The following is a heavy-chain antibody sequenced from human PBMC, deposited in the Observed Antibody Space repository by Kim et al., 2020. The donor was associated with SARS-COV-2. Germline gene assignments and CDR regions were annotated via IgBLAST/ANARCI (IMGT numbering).Heavy chain of an antibody. V-gene: IGHV1-69*13. CDR2: IIPIFGTA. CDR1: GGTFSSYA. CDR3: ARDQPLLDGYFDY. J-gene: IGHJ4*02. D-gene: IGHD2-21*02. Sequence: SVKVSCKASGGTFSSYAISWVRQAPGQGLEWMGGIIPIFGTANYAQKFQGRVTITADESTSTAYMELSSLRSEDTAVYYCARDQPLLDGYFDYWGQGTLVTVSS.